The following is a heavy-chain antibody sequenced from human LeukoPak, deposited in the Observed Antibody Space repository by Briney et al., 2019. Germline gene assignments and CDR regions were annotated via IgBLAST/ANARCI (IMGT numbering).Heavy chain of an antibody. CDR3: ASIPKTHITGTYFDY. D-gene: IGHD1-7*01. CDR2: IIPIFGTA. V-gene: IGHV1-69*05. Sequence: SVKVSCKASGGTFSSYTISWVRQAPGQGLEWMGGIIPIFGTANYAQKFQGRVTITTDESTSTAYMELSSLRSDDTAVYYCASIPKTHITGTYFDYWGQGTLVTVSS. CDR1: GGTFSSYT. J-gene: IGHJ4*02.